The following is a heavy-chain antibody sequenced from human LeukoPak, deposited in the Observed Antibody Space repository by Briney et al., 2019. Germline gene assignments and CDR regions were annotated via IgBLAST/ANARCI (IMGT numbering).Heavy chain of an antibody. CDR3: AKGYYYDSSED. V-gene: IGHV3-23*01. D-gene: IGHD3-22*01. CDR1: GFTFSSYA. CDR2: ISGSGGST. J-gene: IGHJ4*02. Sequence: GGSLRLSCGASGFTFSSYAMTWVRQAPGKGLEWVSAISGSGGSTYYADSVRGRFTISRDNSKNTLYLRMNSLRAEDTAVYYCAKGYYYDSSEDWGQGTLVTVSS.